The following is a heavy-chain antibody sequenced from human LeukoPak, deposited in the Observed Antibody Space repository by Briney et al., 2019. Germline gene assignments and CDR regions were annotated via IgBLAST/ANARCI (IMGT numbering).Heavy chain of an antibody. CDR2: IWYDERKT. J-gene: IGHJ5*02. CDR1: GYIFSNYG. V-gene: IGHV3-33*01. Sequence: GGSLRLTCAASGYIFSNYGMHWVRQAPGKGLEWVAVIWYDERKTLYADSVKGRFTISRDKSTNTLYLQMNSLRVEDTAVYYCARAERQEWFNPWGQGTLVTVSS. CDR3: ARAERQEWFNP.